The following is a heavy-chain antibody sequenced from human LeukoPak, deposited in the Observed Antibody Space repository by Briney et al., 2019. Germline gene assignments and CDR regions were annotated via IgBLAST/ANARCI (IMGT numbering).Heavy chain of an antibody. CDR2: INHSGST. D-gene: IGHD3-10*01. J-gene: IGHJ4*02. Sequence: SETLSLTCAVYGGSFSGYYWIWIRQPPGKGLEWIGEINHSGSTNYNPSLKSRVTISVDTSKNQFSLKLSSVTAADTAVYYCARRVVRGVKDYWGQGTLVTVSS. CDR1: GGSFSGYY. V-gene: IGHV4-34*01. CDR3: ARRVVRGVKDY.